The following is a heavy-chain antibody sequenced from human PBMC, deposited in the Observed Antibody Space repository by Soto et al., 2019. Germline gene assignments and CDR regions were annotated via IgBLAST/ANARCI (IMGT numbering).Heavy chain of an antibody. CDR3: AREERYCSSTSCYRAFDI. D-gene: IGHD2-2*01. CDR1: GGTFSSYT. V-gene: IGHV1-69*08. CDR2: IIPILGIA. Sequence: QVQLVQSGAEVKKPGSSVKVSCKASGGTFSSYTIGWVRQAPGQGLEWMGRIIPILGIAHYAQKFQGRVTITADKSTSKAYMELSSLRSEDTAVYYCAREERYCSSTSCYRAFDIWGQGTMVTVSS. J-gene: IGHJ3*02.